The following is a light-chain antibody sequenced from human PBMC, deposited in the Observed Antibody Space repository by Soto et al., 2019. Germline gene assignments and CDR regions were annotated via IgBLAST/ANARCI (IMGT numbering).Light chain of an antibody. CDR3: SSHTSGSTRV. Sequence: QSVLTQPASLSGSPGRSIAISCTGTSGDVGGYDYVSWYQQHPDKAPKLMIYEVTKRPSWVSNRFSGSKSGNTASLTISGLQPEDEADYYCSSHTSGSTRVFGSGTKVTVL. CDR1: SGDVGGYDY. V-gene: IGLV2-14*01. J-gene: IGLJ1*01. CDR2: EVT.